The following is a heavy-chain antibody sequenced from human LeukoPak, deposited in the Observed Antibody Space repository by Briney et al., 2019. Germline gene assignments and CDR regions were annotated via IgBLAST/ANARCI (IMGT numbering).Heavy chain of an antibody. D-gene: IGHD3-9*01. Sequence: ASVKVSCKASGYTFISYAMHWVRQAPGQRLEWMGWINAGNGNTKYSQEFQGRVTITRDMSTSTVYMELSSLRSEDTAVYYCARVSYGHYDILTGYLDYWGQGTLVTVSS. CDR1: GYTFISYA. CDR2: INAGNGNT. CDR3: ARVSYGHYDILTGYLDY. J-gene: IGHJ4*02. V-gene: IGHV1-3*03.